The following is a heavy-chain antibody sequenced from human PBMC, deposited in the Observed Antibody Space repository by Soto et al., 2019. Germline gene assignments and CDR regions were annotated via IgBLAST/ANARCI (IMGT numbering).Heavy chain of an antibody. CDR2: MYYSGTA. D-gene: IGHD2-21*01. J-gene: IGHJ4*02. CDR1: GSSVRDSYY. Sequence: SETLSLTCSVSGSSVRDSYYWGWIRQSPGKGLQWIGTMYYSGTAYYNPSLKGRVTISIDTTKNQFSLTLDSVTGADTAVYYCARGIIVVVGVYFDYWGQGAQVTVSS. CDR3: ARGIIVVVGVYFDY. V-gene: IGHV4-38-2*02.